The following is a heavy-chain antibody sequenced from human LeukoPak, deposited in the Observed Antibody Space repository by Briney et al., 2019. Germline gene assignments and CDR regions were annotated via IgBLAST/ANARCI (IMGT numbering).Heavy chain of an antibody. D-gene: IGHD5-18*01. V-gene: IGHV1-46*01. CDR1: GYTFTNYH. J-gene: IGHJ4*02. Sequence: ASVKVSCKASGYTFTNYHMHWVRQAPGQGLEWMGIINPSGGSTSYTQKFQDRVTMTRDTSTSTVYMELSSLRSEDTAVYYCARDGDSYGYGDYFDYWGQGTLVTVSS. CDR3: ARDGDSYGYGDYFDY. CDR2: INPSGGST.